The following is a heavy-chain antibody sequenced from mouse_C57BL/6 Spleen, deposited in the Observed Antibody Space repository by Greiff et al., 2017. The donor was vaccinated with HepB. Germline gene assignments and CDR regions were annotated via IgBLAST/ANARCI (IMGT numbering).Heavy chain of an antibody. CDR1: GFSLTSYG. V-gene: IGHV2-4*01. D-gene: IGHD2-4*01. CDR3: AKSVYYDYGDYAMDY. CDR2: IWSGGST. Sequence: VMLVESGPGLVQPSQSLSITCTVSGFSLTSYGVHWVRQPPGKGLEWLGVIWSGGSTDYNAAFISRLSISKDNSKSQVFFKMNSLQADDTAIYYCAKSVYYDYGDYAMDYWGQGTSVTVSS. J-gene: IGHJ4*01.